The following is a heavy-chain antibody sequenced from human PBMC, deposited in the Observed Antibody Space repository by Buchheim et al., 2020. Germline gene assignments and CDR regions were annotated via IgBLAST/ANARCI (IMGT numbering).Heavy chain of an antibody. CDR1: GFIFSNYD. J-gene: IGHJ5*02. D-gene: IGHD5-12*01. CDR3: TSSGSGGS. CDR2: LSHVGSNK. Sequence: QVQLVESGGGVVQPGRSLRLSCAASGFIFSNYDMQWVRQAPVKGLEWVTLLSHVGSNKFYADSVRGRFTISRDNSKYKLYLQMNSLRAEDTAMYYCTSSGSGGSWGQGTL. V-gene: IGHV3-30*03.